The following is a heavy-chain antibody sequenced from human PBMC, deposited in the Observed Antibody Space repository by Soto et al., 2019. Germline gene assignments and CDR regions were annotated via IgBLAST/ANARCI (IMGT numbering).Heavy chain of an antibody. D-gene: IGHD6-19*01. Sequence: PSETLSLTCTVSGGSIGTYYWSWIRQPPGKGLEWIGYVFYSGSTNYNPSLKSRVTISLDTSKNQFSLKLNSVTAADTAVYYCARRTYSSGWYDVGWWFDPWGQATLVTVSS. CDR1: GGSIGTYY. CDR3: ARRTYSSGWYDVGWWFDP. J-gene: IGHJ5*02. CDR2: VFYSGST. V-gene: IGHV4-59*08.